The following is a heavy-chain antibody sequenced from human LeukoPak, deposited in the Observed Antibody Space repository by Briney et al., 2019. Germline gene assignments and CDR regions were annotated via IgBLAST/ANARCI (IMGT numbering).Heavy chain of an antibody. CDR3: ARESSGITIFFDY. J-gene: IGHJ4*02. D-gene: IGHD3-9*01. CDR1: GGSISSGY. V-gene: IGHV4-4*07. Sequence: SETLSLTCIVSGGSISSGYWSWLRQPAGKGLEWIGRIYTSGSTNYNPSLKSRVNMSVDTSKNQFSLKLSSVTAADTAVYYCARESSGITIFFDYWGQGTLVTVSS. CDR2: IYTSGST.